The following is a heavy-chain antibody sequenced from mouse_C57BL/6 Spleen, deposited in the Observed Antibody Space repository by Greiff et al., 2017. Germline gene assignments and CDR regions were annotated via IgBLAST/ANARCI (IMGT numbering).Heavy chain of an antibody. CDR2: ISSGGSYT. J-gene: IGHJ2*01. CDR1: GFTFSSYG. Sequence: EVQGVESGGDLVKPGGSLKLSCAASGFTFSSYGMSWVRQTPDKRLEWVATISSGGSYTYYPDSVKGRFTISRDNAKNTLYLQMSSLKSEDTAMYYCARRGTTVVATDYWGQGTTLTVSS. V-gene: IGHV5-6*01. CDR3: ARRGTTVVATDY. D-gene: IGHD1-1*01.